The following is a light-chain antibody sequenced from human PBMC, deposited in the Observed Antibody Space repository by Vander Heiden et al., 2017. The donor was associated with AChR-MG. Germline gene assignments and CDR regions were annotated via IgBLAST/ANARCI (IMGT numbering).Light chain of an antibody. Sequence: QSVLTQPPSVSGAPGQRVTISCTGSSSNLGAGYDVHWFQQHPKTAPKLVIANNFDRPSGVPDRFSGSKSGTSASLTITGLQAEDEADYYCQSYDSSLNVVFGGGTKVTVL. J-gene: IGLJ2*01. V-gene: IGLV1-40*01. CDR1: SSNLGAGYD. CDR2: NNF. CDR3: QSYDSSLNVV.